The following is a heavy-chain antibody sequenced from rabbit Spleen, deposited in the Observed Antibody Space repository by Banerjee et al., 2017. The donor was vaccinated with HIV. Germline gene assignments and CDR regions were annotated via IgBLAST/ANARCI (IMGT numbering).Heavy chain of an antibody. CDR2: IYAGNSNIM. V-gene: IGHV1S45*01. CDR3: ARDAGTGDYIDVYFDL. Sequence: QEQLVESGGGLVQPEGSLTLTCTAFGFSFSSSYYMCWVRQAPGKGLEWIACIYAGNSNIMWYASWAKGRFTISKTSSTTVTLQMTSLTAADTATYFCARDAGTGDYIDVYFDLWGPVPLVTVS. J-gene: IGHJ4*01. CDR1: GFSFSSSYY. D-gene: IGHD8-1*01.